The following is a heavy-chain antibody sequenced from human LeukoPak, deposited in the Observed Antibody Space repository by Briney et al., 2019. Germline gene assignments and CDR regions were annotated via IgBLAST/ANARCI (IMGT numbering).Heavy chain of an antibody. CDR3: VRDYGPGGFGP. CDR1: GFSFDNYD. J-gene: IGHJ5*02. Sequence: PGRSLRLSCAVSGFSFDNYDMHWVRQISGEGLEWVAAIGTGGDTYYRDSVKGRFTISRGNAKNSLYLQMNSLRVGDTAVYYCVRDYGPGGFGPWGQGALVTVSS. V-gene: IGHV3-13*01. D-gene: IGHD3-10*01. CDR2: IGTGGDT.